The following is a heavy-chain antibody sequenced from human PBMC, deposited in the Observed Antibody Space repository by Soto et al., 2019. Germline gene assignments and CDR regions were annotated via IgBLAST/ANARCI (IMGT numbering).Heavy chain of an antibody. CDR3: AHSPRITMYDY. CDR1: GFSLSTNGVG. D-gene: IGHD3-10*02. V-gene: IGHV2-5*02. CDR2: IYWDDDK. Sequence: QITLKESGPTLVKPTQTLTLTCTFSGFSLSTNGVGVGWIRQPPGKALEWLALIYWDDDKRYSPSLKSRLTITKDTSKNRVVLTMTNMDPVETATYYCAHSPRITMYDYWGQGTLVTVSS. J-gene: IGHJ4*02.